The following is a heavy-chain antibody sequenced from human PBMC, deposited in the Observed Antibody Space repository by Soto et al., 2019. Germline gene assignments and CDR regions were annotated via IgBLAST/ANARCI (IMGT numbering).Heavy chain of an antibody. D-gene: IGHD3-3*01. CDR2: INHSGST. CDR3: ARAPTRITIFGVVIILPFDY. Sequence: SETLSLTCAVYGGSFSGYYWSLIRQPPGKGLEWIGEINHSGSTNYNPSLKSRVTISVDTSKNQFSLKLSSVTAADTAVYYCARAPTRITIFGVVIILPFDYWGQGTLVTVSS. V-gene: IGHV4-34*01. J-gene: IGHJ4*02. CDR1: GGSFSGYY.